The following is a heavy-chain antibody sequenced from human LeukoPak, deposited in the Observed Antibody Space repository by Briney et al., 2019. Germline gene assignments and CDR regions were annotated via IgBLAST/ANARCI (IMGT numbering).Heavy chain of an antibody. CDR2: IIPIFGTA. CDR1: GYTFTGYY. V-gene: IGHV1-69*13. CDR3: ASGYCSGGSCPGQDY. Sequence: ASVKVSCKASGYTFTGYYMHWVRQAPGQGLEWMGGIIPIFGTANYAQKFQGRVTITADESTSTAYMELSSLRSEDTAVYYCASGYCSGGSCPGQDYWGQGTLVTVSS. D-gene: IGHD2-15*01. J-gene: IGHJ4*02.